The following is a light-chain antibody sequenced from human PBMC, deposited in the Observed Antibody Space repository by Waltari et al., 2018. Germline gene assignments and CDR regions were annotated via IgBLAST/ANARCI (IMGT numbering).Light chain of an antibody. CDR3: SSYTNISTPWV. V-gene: IGLV2-14*01. Sequence: QSALTQPASVSGSHGQSITISCTGTSSYVGGYNYASWYQQHPGKAPKLMIYEVSNRPSGVSNRFSGSKSGNTASLTISGLQAEDEADYYCSSYTNISTPWVFGGGTKLTVL. CDR1: SSYVGGYNY. CDR2: EVS. J-gene: IGLJ3*02.